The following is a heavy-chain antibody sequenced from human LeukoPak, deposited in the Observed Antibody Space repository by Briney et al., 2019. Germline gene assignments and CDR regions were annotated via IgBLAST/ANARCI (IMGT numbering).Heavy chain of an antibody. V-gene: IGHV3-30*18. J-gene: IGHJ5*02. CDR3: AKDRYNWNHNCFDP. CDR2: ISYDGSNK. CDR1: GVTFSSYG. D-gene: IGHD1-20*01. Sequence: GGSLRLSCAASGVTFSSYGMNWVRQAPGKGLEWVAEISYDGSNKYYADSVKGRFTISRDNSKNTLYLQMNMLRAEATAVYYGAKDRYNWNHNCFDPWGQGTMVTVSS.